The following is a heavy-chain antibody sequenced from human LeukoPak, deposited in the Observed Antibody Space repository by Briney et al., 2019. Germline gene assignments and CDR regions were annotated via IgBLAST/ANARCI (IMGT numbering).Heavy chain of an antibody. CDR3: ARAGRGYYDSSGYYFDY. CDR1: GYIFTGYY. J-gene: IGHJ4*02. CDR2: ISAYNGNT. Sequence: ASVKVSCKSSGYIFTGYYIHWVRQAPGQGLEWMGWISAYNGNTNYAQKLQGRVTMTTDTSTSTAYMELRSLRSDDTAVYYCARAGRGYYDSSGYYFDYWGQGTLVTVSS. V-gene: IGHV1-18*04. D-gene: IGHD3-22*01.